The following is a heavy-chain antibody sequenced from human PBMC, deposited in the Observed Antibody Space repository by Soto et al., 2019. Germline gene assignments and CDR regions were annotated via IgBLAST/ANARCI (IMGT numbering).Heavy chain of an antibody. J-gene: IGHJ4*02. Sequence: ASVKVSCKASGGTFSSYTISWVRQAPGQGLEWMGRIIPILGIANYAQKFQGRATITADKSTSTAYMELSSLRSEDTAVYYCAREATGLGYCSSTSCYDDYWGQGTLVTVSS. CDR3: AREATGLGYCSSTSCYDDY. V-gene: IGHV1-69*04. CDR1: GGTFSSYT. CDR2: IIPILGIA. D-gene: IGHD2-2*01.